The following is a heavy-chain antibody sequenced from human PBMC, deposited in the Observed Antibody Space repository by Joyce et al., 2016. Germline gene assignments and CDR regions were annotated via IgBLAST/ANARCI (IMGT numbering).Heavy chain of an antibody. Sequence: QGQLVESGGGVVQPGRSLRLSCAASGFTFSNYGMHWGRHAPGKGLEWMAVISYDESNKHYGDSVKGRFAISRDNAKNTLYLQMNSLRAEDPAVYYCAGGILTGYFDYWGQGTLVTVSS. D-gene: IGHD3-9*01. CDR1: GFTFSNYG. CDR3: AGGILTGYFDY. J-gene: IGHJ4*02. V-gene: IGHV3-30*03. CDR2: ISYDESNK.